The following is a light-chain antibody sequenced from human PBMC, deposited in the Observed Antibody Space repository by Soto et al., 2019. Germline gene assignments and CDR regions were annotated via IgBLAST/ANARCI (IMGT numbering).Light chain of an antibody. J-gene: IGLJ2*01. CDR3: LLYYGGQMGV. CDR1: TGAVTSGYY. V-gene: IGLV7-43*01. CDR2: STS. Sequence: QAVVPQEPSRTVSPGGTGTLTCASSTGAVTSGYYPNRFQQKPGQAPRALIYSTSNKYSWTPARFSVSLLGGKAALTLSGVQPEDEAEYYCLLYYGGQMGVLGGGTKVTVL.